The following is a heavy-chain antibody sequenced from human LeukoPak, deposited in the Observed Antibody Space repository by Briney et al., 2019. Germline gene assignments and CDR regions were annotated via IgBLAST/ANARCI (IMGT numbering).Heavy chain of an antibody. CDR1: GFTFDDYA. V-gene: IGHV3-9*01. CDR2: ISWNSGSI. J-gene: IGHJ4*02. CDR3: ARDPGSGYEEHFDY. Sequence: GGSLRLSCAASGFTFDDYAMHWVRQAPGKGLEWVSGISWNSGSIGYADSVKGRFTISRDNAKDSLYLQMNSLRAEDTAVYYCARDPGSGYEEHFDYWGQGTLVTVSS. D-gene: IGHD5-12*01.